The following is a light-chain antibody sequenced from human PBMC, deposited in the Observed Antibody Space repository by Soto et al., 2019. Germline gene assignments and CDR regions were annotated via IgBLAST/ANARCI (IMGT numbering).Light chain of an antibody. CDR2: LNSDGSH. Sequence: QSVLTQSPSASASLGASVKLTCTLGRGHSSYAIAWHQQQPEKGPRYLMKLNSDGSHSKGDGIPDRFSGSSSGAERYLTISSLQSEDEADYYCQTWGTGPAVFGGGTQLTVL. V-gene: IGLV4-69*01. CDR3: QTWGTGPAV. CDR1: RGHSSYA. J-gene: IGLJ7*01.